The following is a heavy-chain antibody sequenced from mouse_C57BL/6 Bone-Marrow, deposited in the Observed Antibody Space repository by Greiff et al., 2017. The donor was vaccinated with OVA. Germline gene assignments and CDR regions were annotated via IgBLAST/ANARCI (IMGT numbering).Heavy chain of an antibody. CDR2: IHPNSGST. J-gene: IGHJ1*03. Sequence: QVHVKQSGAELVKPGASVKLSCKASGYTFTSYWMHWVKQRPGQGLEWIGMIHPNSGSTNYNEKFKSKATLTVDKSSSTAYMQLSSLTSEDSAVYYCARSGSSHWYFDVWGTGTTVTVSS. D-gene: IGHD1-1*01. V-gene: IGHV1-64*01. CDR1: GYTFTSYW. CDR3: ARSGSSHWYFDV.